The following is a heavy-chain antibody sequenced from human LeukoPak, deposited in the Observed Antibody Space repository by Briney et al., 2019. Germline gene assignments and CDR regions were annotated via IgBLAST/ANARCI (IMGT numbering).Heavy chain of an antibody. CDR3: ARDFYSSGGWYFDL. CDR2: ISGSGGST. D-gene: IGHD6-25*01. CDR1: GFTFSSYA. V-gene: IGHV3-23*01. J-gene: IGHJ2*01. Sequence: GGSLRLSCAASGFTFSSYAMSWVRQAPGKGLEWVSAISGSGGSTYYADSVKGRFTISRDNAKNSLYLQMNSLRAEDTAVYYCARDFYSSGGWYFDLWGRGTLVTVSS.